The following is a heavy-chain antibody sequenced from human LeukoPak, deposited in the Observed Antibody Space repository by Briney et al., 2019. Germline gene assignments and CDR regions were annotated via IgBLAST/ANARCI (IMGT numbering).Heavy chain of an antibody. J-gene: IGHJ4*02. CDR2: ISSSGSII. CDR1: GFTFSRYE. V-gene: IGHV3-48*03. Sequence: PGGSLRLSFAAPGFTFSRYELNWVRQAPGKGLEWVSYISSSGSIIYYADSVKGRFTISRDNAKNSLYLQMNSLRAEDTALYYCARDLGMTDGDYVSYFDYWGQGTLVTVSS. D-gene: IGHD4-17*01. CDR3: ARDLGMTDGDYVSYFDY.